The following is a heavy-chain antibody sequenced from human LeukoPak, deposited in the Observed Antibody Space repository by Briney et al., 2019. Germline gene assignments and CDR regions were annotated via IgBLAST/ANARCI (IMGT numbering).Heavy chain of an antibody. CDR1: GGSISSSSYY. J-gene: IGHJ6*02. D-gene: IGHD3-22*01. V-gene: IGHV4-39*07. Sequence: PSETLSLTCTVSGGSISSSSYYWGWIRQPPGKGLEWIGGIYYSGSTYYNPSLKSRVTISIDTSKNQFSLKLSSVTAADTAVYYCARDRVIVVVAGYYAMDVWGQGTTVTVSS. CDR3: ARDRVIVVVAGYYAMDV. CDR2: IYYSGST.